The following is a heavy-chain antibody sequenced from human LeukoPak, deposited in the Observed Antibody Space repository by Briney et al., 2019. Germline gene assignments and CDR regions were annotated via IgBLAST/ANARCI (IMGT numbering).Heavy chain of an antibody. Sequence: ASVKVSCRASGYTFTSYYMHWVRQAPGQGLEWMGWMNPNSGNTGYAQKFQGRVTMTRNTSISTAYMELSSLRPEDTAVYYCARRDAVTTEDYWGQGTLVTVSS. CDR3: ARRDAVTTEDY. J-gene: IGHJ4*02. D-gene: IGHD4-17*01. CDR2: MNPNSGNT. V-gene: IGHV1-8*02. CDR1: GYTFTSYY.